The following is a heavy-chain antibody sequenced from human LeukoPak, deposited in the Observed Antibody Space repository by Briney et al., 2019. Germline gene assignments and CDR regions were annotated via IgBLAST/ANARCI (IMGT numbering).Heavy chain of an antibody. J-gene: IGHJ4*02. V-gene: IGHV1-18*01. CDR2: ISAYNGEI. CDR1: GYTFTSYG. Sequence: RGASVKVSCKASGYTFTSYGISWVRQVPGQGLEWMGWISAYNGEIIYAQKFQGRVSMTTDTSTSTADMELRSLISDDTAVYYCARAPSSGWYGYSDYWGQGTLVTVSS. D-gene: IGHD6-19*01. CDR3: ARAPSSGWYGYSDY.